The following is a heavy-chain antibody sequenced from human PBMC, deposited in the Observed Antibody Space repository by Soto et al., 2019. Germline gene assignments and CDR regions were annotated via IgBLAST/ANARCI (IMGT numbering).Heavy chain of an antibody. CDR3: ASDTKTGVVVPGAPKY. CDR1: RFTFSNYG. J-gene: IGHJ4*02. V-gene: IGHV3-30*03. CDR2: ISYDGTNH. D-gene: IGHD2-2*01. Sequence: QVQLVESGGGVVQPGGSLTLSCAASRFTFSNYGMHWVRQAPVEGLEWVAVISYDGTNHYYADSVRGRFTLSRDNSKNTLYLHMDRLTSDDTAVYYCASDTKTGVVVPGAPKYWGQGTLVAVSS.